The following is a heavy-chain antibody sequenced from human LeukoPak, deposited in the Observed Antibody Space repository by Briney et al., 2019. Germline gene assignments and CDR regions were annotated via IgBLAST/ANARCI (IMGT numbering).Heavy chain of an antibody. CDR2: INPNSGGT. D-gene: IGHD6-19*01. CDR1: GYTFTGYY. CDR3: AREVGSGWPRSPNWFDP. V-gene: IGHV1-2*02. J-gene: IGHJ5*02. Sequence: ASVKVSCKASGYTFTGYYMHWVRQAPGQGLEWMGWINPNSGGTNYAQKFQGRVTMTRDTSISTAYMELSRLRSDDTAVYYCAREVGSGWPRSPNWFDPWGQGTLVTVSS.